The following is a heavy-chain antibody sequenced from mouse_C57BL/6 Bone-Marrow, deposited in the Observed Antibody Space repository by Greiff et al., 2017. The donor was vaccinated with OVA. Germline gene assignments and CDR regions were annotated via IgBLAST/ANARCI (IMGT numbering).Heavy chain of an antibody. D-gene: IGHD2-1*01. CDR3: AGRGEGKGEFDY. CDR1: GYSFTNYL. Sequence: QVQLQQSGAELVRPGTSVKVSCKASGYSFTNYLIEWVKQRPGQGLEWIGVINPGSGGTNYNEKFKGKATLTADKSSSTAYMQLSSLTSEDSAVGYCAGRGEGKGEFDYWGQGTTLTVSS. V-gene: IGHV1-54*01. J-gene: IGHJ2*01. CDR2: INPGSGGT.